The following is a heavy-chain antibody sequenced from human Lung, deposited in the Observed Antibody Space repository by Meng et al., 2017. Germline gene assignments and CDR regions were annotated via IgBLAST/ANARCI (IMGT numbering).Heavy chain of an antibody. D-gene: IGHD3-16*01. V-gene: IGHV1-2*06. CDR3: ARGGSYSSDY. J-gene: IGHJ4*02. CDR2: INPKSGGT. Sequence: QVQLVQSGVEVKKPGASLKVSCKASGYTFTGYYIHWVRQAPGQGLEWMGRINPKSGGTNYAQKFQGRVTMTRDTSISTAYIELSGLRSDDTAVYYCARGGSYSSDYWGQGTLVTVSS. CDR1: GYTFTGYY.